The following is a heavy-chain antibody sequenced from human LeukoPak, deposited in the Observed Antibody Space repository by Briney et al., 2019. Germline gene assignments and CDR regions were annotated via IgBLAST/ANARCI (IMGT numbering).Heavy chain of an antibody. D-gene: IGHD2-21*01. CDR3: ARDSPNEVMLWWSIDY. CDR1: GGTFSSYA. J-gene: IGHJ4*02. V-gene: IGHV1-69*06. CDR2: IIPIFGTA. Sequence: GASVKVSCKASGGTFSSYAISWVRQAPGQGLEWMGGIIPIFGTANYAQKFRGRVTITADKSTRTAYMELSSLRSEDTAVYYCARDSPNEVMLWWSIDYWGQGTLVTVSS.